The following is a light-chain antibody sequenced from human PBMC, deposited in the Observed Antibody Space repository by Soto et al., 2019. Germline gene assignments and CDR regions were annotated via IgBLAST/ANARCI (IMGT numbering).Light chain of an antibody. CDR3: CSYAGSYSYV. CDR1: SSDVGAYNS. V-gene: IGLV2-11*01. CDR2: DVS. J-gene: IGLJ1*01. Sequence: QSALTQPRSVSGSPGQSVTVSCTGTSSDVGAYNSVSWYQQHPGKAPKLMIYDVSKRPSGVPDRFSGSKSGNTASLTISGLQAEDEADYYCCSYAGSYSYVFGTGTKGPVL.